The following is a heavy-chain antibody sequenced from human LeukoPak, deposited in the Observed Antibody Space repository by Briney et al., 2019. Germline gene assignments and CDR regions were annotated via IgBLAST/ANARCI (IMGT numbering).Heavy chain of an antibody. CDR3: ATPRFDSSSWYNFDY. J-gene: IGHJ4*02. Sequence: GASVKVSCKVSGYTLTELSMHWVRQAPGKGLEWMGGFDPEDGETIYARKFQGRVTMTEDTSTDTAYMELSSLRSEDTAVYYCATPRFDSSSWYNFDYWGQGTLVTVSS. D-gene: IGHD6-13*01. V-gene: IGHV1-24*01. CDR2: FDPEDGET. CDR1: GYTLTELS.